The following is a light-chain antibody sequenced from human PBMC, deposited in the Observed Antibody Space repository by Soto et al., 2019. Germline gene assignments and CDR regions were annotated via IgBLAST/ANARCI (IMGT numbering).Light chain of an antibody. J-gene: IGKJ1*01. CDR3: QQYGSSPPWT. CDR1: QSVSSSY. V-gene: IGKV3-20*01. CDR2: LAS. Sequence: EIVLTQSPGTLSLSPGERATLSCRASQSVSSSYLAWYQQKPGQAPRLLIYLASSRATGIPDRFSGSGSGTDFTLTISRLEPEDFAVYYCQQYGSSPPWTCGQGTKVEIK.